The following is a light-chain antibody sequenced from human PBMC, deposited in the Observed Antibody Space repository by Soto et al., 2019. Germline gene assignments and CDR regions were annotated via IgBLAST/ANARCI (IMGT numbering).Light chain of an antibody. CDR2: GAS. Sequence: EIVLTQSPGTLSLSPGERATLSCRASQSVSNNYLAWYQQKPGQAPRLLVYGASNRATGIPARFSGSASGTDFTLTISGLQSEDFAVYFCQQYNNWPQTFGQGTKVDIK. CDR1: QSVSNN. J-gene: IGKJ1*01. CDR3: QQYNNWPQT. V-gene: IGKV3D-15*01.